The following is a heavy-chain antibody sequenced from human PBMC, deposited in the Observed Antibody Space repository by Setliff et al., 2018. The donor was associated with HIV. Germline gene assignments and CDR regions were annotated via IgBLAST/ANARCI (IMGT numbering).Heavy chain of an antibody. V-gene: IGHV4-59*12. J-gene: IGHJ4*02. CDR2: IYYTEIT. CDR3: VRGANFYTPRKRIFDY. D-gene: IGHD3-3*01. Sequence: ASETLSLTCTVSGGSLIGYYWSWIRQSPGKGLEWIGSIYYTEITNYNPSLKSRVTISVDTSKNQFSLNLSAVTAADTAIYYCVRGANFYTPRKRIFDYWDQGMSVTVSS. CDR1: GGSLIGYY.